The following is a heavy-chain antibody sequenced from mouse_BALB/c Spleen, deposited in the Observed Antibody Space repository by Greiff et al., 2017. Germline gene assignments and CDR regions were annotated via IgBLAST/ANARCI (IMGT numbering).Heavy chain of an antibody. D-gene: IGHD2-4*01. CDR3: ARGDYDYDAAWFAY. CDR1: GYTFTSYW. V-gene: IGHV1-87*01. Sequence: QVQLKESGAELARPGASVKLSCKASGYTFTSYWMQWVKQRPGQGLEWIGAIYPGDGDTRYTQKFKGKATLTADKSSSTAYMQLSSLASEDSAVYYCARGDYDYDAAWFAYWGQGTLVTVSA. CDR2: IYPGDGDT. J-gene: IGHJ3*01.